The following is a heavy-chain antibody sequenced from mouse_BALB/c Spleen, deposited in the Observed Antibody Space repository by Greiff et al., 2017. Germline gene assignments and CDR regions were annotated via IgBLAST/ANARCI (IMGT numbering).Heavy chain of an antibody. D-gene: IGHD1-1*01. CDR1: GFNIKDYY. V-gene: IGHV14-1*02. Sequence: VQLKQSGAELVRPGALVKLSCKASGFNIKDYYMHWVKQRPEQGLEWIGWIDPENGNTKYDPKFQGKATITADTSSNTAYLQLSSLTSEDTAVYYCARGITTVDWGQGTTLTVSS. CDR2: IDPENGNT. CDR3: ARGITTVD. J-gene: IGHJ2*01.